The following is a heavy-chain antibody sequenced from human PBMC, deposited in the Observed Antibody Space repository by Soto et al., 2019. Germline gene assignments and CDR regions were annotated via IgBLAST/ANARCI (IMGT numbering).Heavy chain of an antibody. J-gene: IGHJ4*02. CDR3: SREVQPVFRREYDY. CDR1: GFTFISHT. Sequence: EVQLVESGGGLVQPGGSLRLSCAVSGFTFISHTLNWVRQAPGKGLECVSSISGSGSPYYADSVKGRFTISRDNAQNSLYLQMSSLRAEDTAVYYCSREVQPVFRREYDYWGQGTLVTVSS. V-gene: IGHV3-21*04. CDR2: ISGSGSP.